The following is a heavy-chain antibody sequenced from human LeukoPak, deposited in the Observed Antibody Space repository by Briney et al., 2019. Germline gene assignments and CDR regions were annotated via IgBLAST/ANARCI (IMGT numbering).Heavy chain of an antibody. CDR2: INHSGST. Sequence: SSETLSLTCAVYGGSFSGYYWSWIRQPPGKGLEWIGQINHSGSTNYNPPLKSRVTISVDTSKNQFSLKLSSVTAADTAVYYCARGRYRFDPWGQGTLVTVSS. D-gene: IGHD5-18*01. CDR1: GGSFSGYY. V-gene: IGHV4-34*01. CDR3: ARGRYRFDP. J-gene: IGHJ5*02.